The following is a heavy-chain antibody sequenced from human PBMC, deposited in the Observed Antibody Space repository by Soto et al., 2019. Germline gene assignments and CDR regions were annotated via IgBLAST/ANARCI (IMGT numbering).Heavy chain of an antibody. CDR1: GGSFSGYY. Sequence: SETPSLTCAVYGGSFSGYYWSWIRQPPGKGLEWIGEINHSGSTNYNPSLKSRVTISVDTSKNQFSLKLSSVTAADTAVYYCARSPLGYCTNGVCQRGYYFDYWGQGTLVTVSS. J-gene: IGHJ4*02. CDR3: ARSPLGYCTNGVCQRGYYFDY. D-gene: IGHD2-8*01. CDR2: INHSGST. V-gene: IGHV4-34*01.